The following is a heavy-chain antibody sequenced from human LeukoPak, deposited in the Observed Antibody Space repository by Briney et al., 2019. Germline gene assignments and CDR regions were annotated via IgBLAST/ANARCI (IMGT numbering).Heavy chain of an antibody. CDR2: TYYRSKWYN. CDR1: GDSVSSKNGA. J-gene: IGHJ4*02. Sequence: SQTLSLTCVVSGDSVSSKNGAWNWIRQSPSRGLEWLGRTYYRSKWYNDYAESMEGRMTISQDTSKNQYSLHLTSVTPDDTAVYYCARDFGTTGWHTFDYWGQGTLVTVSS. CDR3: ARDFGTTGWHTFDY. V-gene: IGHV6-1*01. D-gene: IGHD6-19*01.